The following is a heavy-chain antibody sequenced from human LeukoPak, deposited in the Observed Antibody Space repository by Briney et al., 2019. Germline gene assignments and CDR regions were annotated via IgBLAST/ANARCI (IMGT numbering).Heavy chain of an antibody. CDR1: GASITSTTYY. Sequence: PSETLSLTCTVSGASITSTTYYWGWIRQPPGKGLEWIGTLSHSGSAYYNPSLMSRITMSVDTSENQLSLRLNSVTPEDTAVYYCAKSGGYGLIDEWGQGTLVTVSS. D-gene: IGHD1-26*01. V-gene: IGHV4-39*07. J-gene: IGHJ4*02. CDR3: AKSGGYGLIDE. CDR2: LSHSGSA.